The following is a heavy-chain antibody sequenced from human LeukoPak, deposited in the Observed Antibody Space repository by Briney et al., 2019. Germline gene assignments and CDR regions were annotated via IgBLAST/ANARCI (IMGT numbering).Heavy chain of an antibody. V-gene: IGHV3-9*01. CDR3: AKGPTADYSSGYFLFDY. D-gene: IGHD3-22*01. CDR2: ISWNSGSI. CDR1: GFTFDDYA. J-gene: IGHJ4*02. Sequence: PGGSLRLSCAASGFTFDDYAMHWVRQAPGKGLEWASGISWNSGSIGYADSVKGRFTISRDNAKNSLYLQMNSLRAEDTALYYCAKGPTADYSSGYFLFDYWGQGTLVTVSS.